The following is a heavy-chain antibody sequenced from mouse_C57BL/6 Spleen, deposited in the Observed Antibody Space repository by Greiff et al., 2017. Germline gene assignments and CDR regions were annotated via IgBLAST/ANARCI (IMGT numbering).Heavy chain of an antibody. V-gene: IGHV1-69*01. Sequence: QVQLQQSGAELVMPGASVKLSCKASGYTFTSYWMHWVKQRPGQGLEWIGEIYPSDSYTNYNQKFTGKSTLTVDKSSSTAYMQLSSLTSEDSAVYYCARSAAQVPWFGYWGQGTLVTVSA. CDR1: GYTFTSYW. J-gene: IGHJ3*01. CDR3: ARSAAQVPWFGY. D-gene: IGHD3-2*02. CDR2: IYPSDSYT.